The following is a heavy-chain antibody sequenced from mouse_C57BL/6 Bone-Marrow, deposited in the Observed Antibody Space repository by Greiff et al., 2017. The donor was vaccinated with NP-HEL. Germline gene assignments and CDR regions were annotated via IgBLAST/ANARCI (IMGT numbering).Heavy chain of an antibody. CDR1: GYTFTSYW. CDR2: INPSNGGT. J-gene: IGHJ4*01. D-gene: IGHD1-1*01. V-gene: IGHV1-53*01. Sequence: VQLQQPGTELVKPGASVKLSCKASGYTFTSYWMHWVKQRPGQGLEWIGNINPSNGGTNYNEKFKSQATLTVDKSSSTAYMQLSSLTSEDSAVYYCARGDYYGSSYRYYAMDYWGQGTSVTVSS. CDR3: ARGDYYGSSYRYYAMDY.